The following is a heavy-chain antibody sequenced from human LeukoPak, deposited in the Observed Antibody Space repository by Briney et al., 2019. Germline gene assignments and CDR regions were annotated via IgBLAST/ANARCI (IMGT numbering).Heavy chain of an antibody. J-gene: IGHJ2*01. CDR2: FHPSGKT. CDR3: ARDGALDYGDYWYFDL. V-gene: IGHV4-4*07. D-gene: IGHD4-17*01. Sequence: SETLSLTCTVSGGSINSYFWTWIRQPAGKGLECLGRFHPSGKTNYNPSLKSRVTISLDTSKNQFSLKLTSVTAADTAVYYCARDGALDYGDYWYFDLWGRGTLVTVSS. CDR1: GGSINSYF.